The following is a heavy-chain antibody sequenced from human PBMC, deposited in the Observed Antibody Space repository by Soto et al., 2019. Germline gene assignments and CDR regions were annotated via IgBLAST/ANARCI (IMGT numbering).Heavy chain of an antibody. CDR3: AKVKLAYCGGDCYSKWFDP. CDR1: GFTFSSYA. D-gene: IGHD2-21*02. Sequence: GGSLRLSCAVSGFTFSSYAMSWVRQAPGKGLEWVSAISGSGGSTYYADSVKGRFTISRDNSKNTLYLQMNSLRAEDTAVYYCAKVKLAYCGGDCYSKWFDPWGQGTLVTVSS. V-gene: IGHV3-23*01. CDR2: ISGSGGST. J-gene: IGHJ5*02.